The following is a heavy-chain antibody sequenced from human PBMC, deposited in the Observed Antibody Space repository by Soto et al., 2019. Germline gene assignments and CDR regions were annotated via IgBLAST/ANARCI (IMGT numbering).Heavy chain of an antibody. Sequence: QVQLVESGGGVVQPGRSLRLSCAASGFTFSSYAMHWVRQAPGKGLEWVAVIWYDGSNKYYADSVKGRFTISRDNSKNTLYLQMNSLRAEDTAVYYCARDRGRAARPGALNYWGQGTLVTVSS. CDR2: IWYDGSNK. V-gene: IGHV3-33*08. CDR3: ARDRGRAARPGALNY. J-gene: IGHJ4*02. D-gene: IGHD6-6*01. CDR1: GFTFSSYA.